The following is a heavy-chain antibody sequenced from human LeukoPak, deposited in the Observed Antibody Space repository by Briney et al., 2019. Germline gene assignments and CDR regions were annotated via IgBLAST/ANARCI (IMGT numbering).Heavy chain of an antibody. CDR2: IYHSGST. Sequence: SETLSPTCAVSGASISSSNWWSWVRQPPGKGLEWIGEIYHSGSTNYNPSLKSRVTISVDKSKNQFSLKVTSVTAADTAVYYCARVDILTGSYLDYWGQGTLVTVSS. V-gene: IGHV4-4*02. J-gene: IGHJ4*01. CDR1: GASISSSNW. D-gene: IGHD3-9*01. CDR3: ARVDILTGSYLDY.